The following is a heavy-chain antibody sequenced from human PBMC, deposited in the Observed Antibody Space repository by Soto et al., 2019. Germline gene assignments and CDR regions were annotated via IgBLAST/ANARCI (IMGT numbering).Heavy chain of an antibody. CDR1: GYIFTNYA. Sequence: QVQLVQSGAEVKKPGASVKVSCKASGYIFTNYAMHWVRQAPGQRLEWMGWINAANGNTKYSQKFQGRVTITTDTSASTAYMELSSLRSEDTAVYYCARAPSGSGSYSSDYFDYWGQGTLVTVSS. CDR2: INAANGNT. V-gene: IGHV1-3*01. CDR3: ARAPSGSGSYSSDYFDY. D-gene: IGHD3-10*01. J-gene: IGHJ4*02.